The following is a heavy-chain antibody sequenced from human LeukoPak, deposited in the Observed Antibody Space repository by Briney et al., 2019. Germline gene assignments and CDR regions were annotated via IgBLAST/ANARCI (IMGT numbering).Heavy chain of an antibody. CDR2: ISSNGGST. CDR1: GFTFSRYA. Sequence: PGGSLRLSCSASGFTFSRYARHWVRQAPGKGLEYVSAISSNGGSTYYADSVKGRFTISRDNSRNTLHPQMSSLRVEDTAVYYCVEDSSSGSYFDYWGQGTLVTVSS. J-gene: IGHJ4*02. D-gene: IGHD3-10*01. V-gene: IGHV3-64D*06. CDR3: VEDSSSGSYFDY.